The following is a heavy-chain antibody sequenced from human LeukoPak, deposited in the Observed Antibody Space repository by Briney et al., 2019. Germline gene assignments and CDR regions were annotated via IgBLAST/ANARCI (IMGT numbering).Heavy chain of an antibody. Sequence: PSETLSLTCTVSGGSISSYYWSWIRQPAGKGLEWIGRIYTSGSTNYNPSLKSRVTMSVDTSKNQFSLKLSSVTAADTAVYYCARDGRYYYDSSIDAFDIWGQGTMVTVSS. CDR2: IYTSGST. CDR1: GGSISSYY. D-gene: IGHD3-22*01. CDR3: ARDGRYYYDSSIDAFDI. J-gene: IGHJ3*02. V-gene: IGHV4-4*07.